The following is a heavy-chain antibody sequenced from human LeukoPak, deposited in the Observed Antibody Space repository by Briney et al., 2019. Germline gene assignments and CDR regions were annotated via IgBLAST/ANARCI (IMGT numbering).Heavy chain of an antibody. CDR3: VRESVLLWFGEVERGYYFDY. Sequence: GGSLRLSCAASGFTFSSYGLHWVRQAPGKGLEWVAVIWYDGSNKYYAASVKGRFTISRDNSKNTLYLQMNSLRAEDTAVYYCVRESVLLWFGEVERGYYFDYWGQGTLVTVSS. CDR2: IWYDGSNK. J-gene: IGHJ4*02. V-gene: IGHV3-33*01. D-gene: IGHD3-10*01. CDR1: GFTFSSYG.